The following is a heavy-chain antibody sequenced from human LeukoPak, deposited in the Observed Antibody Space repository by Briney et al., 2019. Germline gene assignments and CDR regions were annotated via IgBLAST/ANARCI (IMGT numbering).Heavy chain of an antibody. V-gene: IGHV3-74*01. CDR2: INSDGSST. CDR1: GFTFSSYW. J-gene: IGHJ3*02. D-gene: IGHD1-1*01. Sequence: GGSLRLSCAASGFTFSSYWMHWVRQAPGKGLVWVSRINSDGSSTSYADSVKGRFTISRDNAKNTLYLQMNSLRAEYTAVYYCATGTTLALDAFDIWGQGTMVTVSS. CDR3: ATGTTLALDAFDI.